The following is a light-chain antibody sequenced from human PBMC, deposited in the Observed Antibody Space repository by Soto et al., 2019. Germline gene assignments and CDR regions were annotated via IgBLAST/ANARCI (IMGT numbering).Light chain of an antibody. J-gene: IGLJ1*01. V-gene: IGLV2-11*01. CDR1: SSDVGADDY. Sequence: QSAVTQPRSVSGSPVQSVTISCTGTSSDVGADDYVSWYQQHSGKAPKLLIYQGSKRPSGVPDRFSGSKSGNTASLTISGLQAEDEADYYCCTDAGSYKVCGIGTMVTVL. CDR2: QGS. CDR3: CTDAGSYKV.